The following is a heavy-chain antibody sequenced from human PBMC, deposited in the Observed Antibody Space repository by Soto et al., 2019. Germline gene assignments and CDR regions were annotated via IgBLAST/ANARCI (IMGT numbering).Heavy chain of an antibody. CDR3: ARDRRGESIAAAGIMDV. CDR1: GGTFSSYT. CDR2: IIPILGIA. D-gene: IGHD6-13*01. V-gene: IGHV1-69*08. Sequence: QVQLVQSGAEVKKPGSSVKVSCKASGGTFSSYTISWVRQAPGQGLEWMGRIIPILGIANYAQKFQGRVTITADKSMSPAYMELSSLKSEDTAVYYCARDRRGESIAAAGIMDVWGQGTTVTVSS. J-gene: IGHJ6*02.